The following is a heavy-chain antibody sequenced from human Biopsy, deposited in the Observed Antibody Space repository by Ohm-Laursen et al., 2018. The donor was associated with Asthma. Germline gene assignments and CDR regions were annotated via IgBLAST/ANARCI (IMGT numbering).Heavy chain of an antibody. CDR2: INPNGGAT. V-gene: IGHV1-2*06. CDR1: AYTFIGYH. J-gene: IGHJ5*02. Sequence: ASVNVSCKASAYTFIGYHLHWGRQAPGEGLEWMGRINPNGGATIYAQKFQGRVTMTRDTSISTAYMELSRLTSDDTAVYYCARVQKSPGDRWFDPWGQGTLVTVSS. CDR3: ARVQKSPGDRWFDP. D-gene: IGHD7-27*01.